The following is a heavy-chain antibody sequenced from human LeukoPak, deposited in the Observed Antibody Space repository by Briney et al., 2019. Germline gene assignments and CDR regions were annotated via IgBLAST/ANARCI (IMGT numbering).Heavy chain of an antibody. Sequence: GESLQISSEGSGYSFTTYWIGWVRPMPGKGLEWMGIIHPGDSDTRYSPSFQGQVTISADKSISTAYLQWSSLKTSDTAMYYCALGMYRSGWRFDYWGQGTLVTVSS. D-gene: IGHD6-19*01. CDR2: IHPGDSDT. CDR3: ALGMYRSGWRFDY. CDR1: GYSFTTYW. J-gene: IGHJ4*02. V-gene: IGHV5-51*01.